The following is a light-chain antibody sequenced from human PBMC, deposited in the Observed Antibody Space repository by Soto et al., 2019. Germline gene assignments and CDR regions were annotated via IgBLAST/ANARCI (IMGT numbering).Light chain of an antibody. CDR1: QSVSSN. J-gene: IGKJ1*01. V-gene: IGKV3-15*01. Sequence: EIVMTQSPATLSVSPGERATLSCRASQSVSSNLAWYQQKPGQAPRLLIYCASTRATGITARFSGSGSGTEFTLTTSSLQSEYFAGYYCQQYNNWPPRAWTFGQGTKVEIK. CDR3: QQYNNWPPRAWT. CDR2: CAS.